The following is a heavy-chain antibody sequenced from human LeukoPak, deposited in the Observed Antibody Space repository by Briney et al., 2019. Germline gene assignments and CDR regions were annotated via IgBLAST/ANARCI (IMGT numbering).Heavy chain of an antibody. CDR1: GGSISSGNYH. V-gene: IGHV4-39*01. J-gene: IGHJ4*02. Sequence: SETLSLSCTVSGGSISSGNYHWAWMRQPPGKGPEGIGSMFYSGRTYYNPSLKSRVTISVDTTKNQFPLKVTSVTAADTAVYYCARHPTRRDVYDHLDYWGQGALVTVSS. D-gene: IGHD5/OR15-5a*01. CDR3: ARHPTRRDVYDHLDY. CDR2: MFYSGRT.